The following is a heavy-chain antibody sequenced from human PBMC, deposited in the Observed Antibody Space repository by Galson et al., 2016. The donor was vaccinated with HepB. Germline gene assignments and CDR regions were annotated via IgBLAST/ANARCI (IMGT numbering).Heavy chain of an antibody. CDR1: GGSIRSSNYY. CDR3: ARHQRRDAYILKSFDL. J-gene: IGHJ2*01. Sequence: TLSLTCTVSGGSIRSSNYYWGWIRQPPRKGLEWIGSLYYTENTYSNPSLKSRLTMSIDTSKKQFSLKLRSVTAADTAVYFCARHQRRDAYILKSFDLWGRGTLVTVSS. CDR2: LYYTENT. V-gene: IGHV4-39*01. D-gene: IGHD5-24*01.